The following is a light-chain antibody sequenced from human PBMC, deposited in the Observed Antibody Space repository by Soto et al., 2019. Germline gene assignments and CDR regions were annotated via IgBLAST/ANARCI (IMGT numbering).Light chain of an antibody. J-gene: IGKJ2*01. CDR3: QHNNSHPYT. Sequence: DIQMTQSPSTLSASVGDRVTITCRASQSISSWLAWYQQKPGKAPKLLIYDASSSESGVPSRFSGSGSGTEFTLTISSLQPDDFATYYRQHNNSHPYTFGQGTKLEIK. CDR2: DAS. V-gene: IGKV1-5*01. CDR1: QSISSW.